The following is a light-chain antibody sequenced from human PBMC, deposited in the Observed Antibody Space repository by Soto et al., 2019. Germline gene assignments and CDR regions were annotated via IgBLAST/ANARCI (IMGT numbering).Light chain of an antibody. V-gene: IGLV2-14*01. J-gene: IGLJ1*01. CDR1: SSDVGGYNY. CDR3: SSYTSSSTILYV. Sequence: QSVLTQPASVSGSPGQSITISCTGTSSDVGGYNYVSWYQQHPGKAPKLMIYDVSNRPSGASNRFSGSKSGNTASLTISGLQAEDEADYYCSSYTSSSTILYVFGTGTKVTVL. CDR2: DVS.